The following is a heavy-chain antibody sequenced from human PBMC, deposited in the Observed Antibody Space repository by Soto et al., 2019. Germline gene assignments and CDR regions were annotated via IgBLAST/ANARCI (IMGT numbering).Heavy chain of an antibody. CDR2: ISGSGGST. CDR1: GFTFSSYA. CDR3: AKPAYDYIWGSYHLPWFDP. D-gene: IGHD3-16*01. Sequence: GGSLRLSCAASGFTFSSYAMSWVRQAPGKGLEWVSAISGSGGSTYYADSVKGRFTISRDNSKNTLYLQMNSLRAEDTAVYYCAKPAYDYIWGSYHLPWFDPWGQGTLGTVSS. J-gene: IGHJ5*02. V-gene: IGHV3-23*01.